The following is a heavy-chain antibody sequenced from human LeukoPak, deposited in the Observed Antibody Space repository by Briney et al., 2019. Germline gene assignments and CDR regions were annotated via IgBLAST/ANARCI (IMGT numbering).Heavy chain of an antibody. D-gene: IGHD3-10*01. CDR2: INVDSGGT. CDR1: EHTFNGYY. CDR3: AGEYSGSGSFDC. J-gene: IGHJ4*02. V-gene: IGHV1-2*02. Sequence: ASVRVSCTGYEHTFNGYYVHWVRQAPGQGLGYMGWINVDSGGTKYAQRLQGSVTMTRDTSIRTAYMEVSSLRSDDTAVYYCAGEYSGSGSFDCWGQGTQVTVSS.